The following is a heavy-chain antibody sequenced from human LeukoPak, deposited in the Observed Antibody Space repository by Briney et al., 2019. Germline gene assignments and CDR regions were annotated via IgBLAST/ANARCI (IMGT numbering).Heavy chain of an antibody. J-gene: IGHJ4*02. Sequence: ESGPTLVKPSQTLTLTCSFSGFSLSSSGVGVGWNRQPPGKSLEWLALIYWADDKRYSPSLKSRLTITKHTTKNQVVLTMTNVDPVDTATYYSAHTHPIGPPGYWGQGNLVTVSS. CDR1: GFSLSSSGVG. V-gene: IGHV2-5*02. CDR2: IYWADDK. D-gene: IGHD3-16*02. CDR3: AHTHPIGPPGY.